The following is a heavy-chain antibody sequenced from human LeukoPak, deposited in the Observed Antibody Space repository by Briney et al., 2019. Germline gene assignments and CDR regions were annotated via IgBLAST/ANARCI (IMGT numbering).Heavy chain of an antibody. V-gene: IGHV4-59*11. J-gene: IGHJ6*03. Sequence: SETLSLTCTVSGGSISSHHWSWIRQPPGKGLEWIGSIYYSGSTNNNPSLKSRVTISVDTSNNQFSLTLNSVTAADTAVYYCTRSYYHYYYYMDVWAKGLRSLSP. CDR2: IYYSGST. CDR1: GGSISSHH. CDR3: TRSYYHYYYYMDV. D-gene: IGHD1-26*01.